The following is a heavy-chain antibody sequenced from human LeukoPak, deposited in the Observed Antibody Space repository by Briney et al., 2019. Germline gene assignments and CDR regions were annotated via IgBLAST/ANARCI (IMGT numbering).Heavy chain of an antibody. CDR2: IQYDGSNK. Sequence: GGSLRLSCAASGFTFSSYGMHWVRQAPGKGLEWVAFIQYDGSNKYYADSVKGRFTISRDNSKNTLYLQMNSLRAEDTAVYYCAKATGYLVVPELEYWGQGTLVTVSS. D-gene: IGHD2-2*01. J-gene: IGHJ4*02. V-gene: IGHV3-30*02. CDR1: GFTFSSYG. CDR3: AKATGYLVVPELEY.